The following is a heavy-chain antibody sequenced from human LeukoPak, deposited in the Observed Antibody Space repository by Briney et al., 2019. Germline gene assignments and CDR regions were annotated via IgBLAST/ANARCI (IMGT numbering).Heavy chain of an antibody. D-gene: IGHD3-22*01. CDR2: IWYDGSNK. CDR1: GFTFSSYG. Sequence: PGGSLRLSCAASGFTFSSYGMRWVRRAPGKGLEWVAVIWYDGSNKYYADSVKGRFTISRDNSKNTLYLQMNSLRAEDTAVYYCARDSARYYDSSGSPDYWGQGTLVTVSS. J-gene: IGHJ4*02. V-gene: IGHV3-33*01. CDR3: ARDSARYYDSSGSPDY.